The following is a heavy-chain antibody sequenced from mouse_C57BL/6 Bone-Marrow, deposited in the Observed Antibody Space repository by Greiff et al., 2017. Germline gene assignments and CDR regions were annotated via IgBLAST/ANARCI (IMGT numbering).Heavy chain of an antibody. CDR3: ANYGSSDSAMDY. J-gene: IGHJ4*01. Sequence: VQLQQPGAELVKPGASVKMSCKASGYTFTSYWITWVKQRPGQGLEWIGDIYPGSGSTNYNEKFKSKATLTVDTSSSTAYMQLSSLTSEDSAVYYCANYGSSDSAMDYWGQGTSVTVSS. D-gene: IGHD1-1*01. CDR1: GYTFTSYW. CDR2: IYPGSGST. V-gene: IGHV1-55*01.